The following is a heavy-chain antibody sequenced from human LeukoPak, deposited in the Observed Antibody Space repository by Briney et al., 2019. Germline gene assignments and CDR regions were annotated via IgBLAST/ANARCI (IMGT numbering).Heavy chain of an antibody. V-gene: IGHV1-2*02. Sequence: ASVTVSCKASGYTFTDYYMHWVRQAPGQGFEWMGWINPNDGDTNYAQKFQGRVTMTRDTAISTAHMEVSRLRSDDTAVYYCAGANFLYCSSSSCLFDSWGQGNLVTVSS. D-gene: IGHD2-2*01. CDR3: AGANFLYCSSSSCLFDS. J-gene: IGHJ4*02. CDR1: GYTFTDYY. CDR2: INPNDGDT.